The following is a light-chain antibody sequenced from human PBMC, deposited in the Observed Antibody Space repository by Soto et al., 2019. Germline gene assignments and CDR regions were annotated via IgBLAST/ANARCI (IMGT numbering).Light chain of an antibody. CDR2: GAS. CDR3: QQYGSSPRT. Sequence: EIVLTQSPGTLSLSPGERVTLSCRARQSVSSSYLAWCQQKPGQAHRLLIYGASSRATGIPDRFSGSGSGTDLTLTICRLEPEDFSVYYCQQYGSSPRTFGPGPKVDI. V-gene: IGKV3-20*01. J-gene: IGKJ3*01. CDR1: QSVSSSY.